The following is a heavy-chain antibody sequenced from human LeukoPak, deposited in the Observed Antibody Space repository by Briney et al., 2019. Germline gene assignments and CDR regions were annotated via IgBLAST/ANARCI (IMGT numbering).Heavy chain of an antibody. Sequence: PGGSLRLSCAASGFTVSSNYMSWVRQAPGKGLEWVSVIYSGGSTYYADSVKGRFTISRDNSKNTLYLQMNSLRAEDTAVYYCAGVYYYDAFDIWGQGIMVTVSS. D-gene: IGHD3-22*01. J-gene: IGHJ3*02. CDR3: AGVYYYDAFDI. V-gene: IGHV3-53*01. CDR2: IYSGGST. CDR1: GFTVSSNY.